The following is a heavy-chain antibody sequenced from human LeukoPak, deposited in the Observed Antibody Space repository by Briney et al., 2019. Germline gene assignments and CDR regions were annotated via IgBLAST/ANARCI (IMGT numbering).Heavy chain of an antibody. CDR3: ARDTAMVGPDY. CDR1: GGSISSSSYY. D-gene: IGHD5-18*01. J-gene: IGHJ4*02. V-gene: IGHV4-39*07. CDR2: IYYSGST. Sequence: KPSETLSLTCTVSGGSISSSSYYWGWIRQPPGKELEWIGSIYYSGSTYYNPSLKSRVTISVDTSKNQFSLKLSSVTAADTAVYYCARDTAMVGPDYWGQGTLVTVSS.